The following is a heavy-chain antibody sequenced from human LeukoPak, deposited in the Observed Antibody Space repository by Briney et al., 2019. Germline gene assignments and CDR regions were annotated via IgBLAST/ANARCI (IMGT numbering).Heavy chain of an antibody. Sequence: SETLSLTCAVYGGSFSGYYWSWIRQPPGKGLEWIGEINHSGSTNYNPSLKSRVTISVDTSKNQFSLKLSSVTAADTAVYYCARRLGAFGGSGSYYSGLYYYMDVWGKGTTVTISS. D-gene: IGHD3-10*01. J-gene: IGHJ6*03. V-gene: IGHV4-34*01. CDR1: GGSFSGYY. CDR2: INHSGST. CDR3: ARRLGAFGGSGSYYSGLYYYMDV.